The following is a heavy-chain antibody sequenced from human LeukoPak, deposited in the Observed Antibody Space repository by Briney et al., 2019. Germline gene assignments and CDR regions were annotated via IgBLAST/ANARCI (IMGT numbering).Heavy chain of an antibody. D-gene: IGHD5-18*01. CDR1: GFTFSSYS. V-gene: IGHV3-48*01. CDR3: ARRADTFDY. Sequence: GGSLRLSCAASGFTFSSYSMNWVRQAPGKGLEWVSYISSSSSTIYYADSVKGRFTISRDNAKNSLYLQMNSLRAEDTAVYYCARRADTFDYWGQGTLVTVSS. CDR2: ISSSSSTI. J-gene: IGHJ4*02.